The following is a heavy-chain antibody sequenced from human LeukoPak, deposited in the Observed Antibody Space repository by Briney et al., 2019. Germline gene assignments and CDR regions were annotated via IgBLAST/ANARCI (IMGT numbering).Heavy chain of an antibody. CDR2: IYYSGST. J-gene: IGHJ4*02. D-gene: IGHD3-16*02. CDR3: ARDKYDYVWGSYRFGGYFDY. V-gene: IGHV4-39*07. CDR1: GGSISSSSYY. Sequence: SETLSLTCTVSGGSISSSSYYWGWIRQPPGKGLEWIGSIYYSGSTYYNPSLKSRVTISVDTSKNQFSLKLSSVTAADTAVYYCARDKYDYVWGSYRFGGYFDYWGQGTLVTVSS.